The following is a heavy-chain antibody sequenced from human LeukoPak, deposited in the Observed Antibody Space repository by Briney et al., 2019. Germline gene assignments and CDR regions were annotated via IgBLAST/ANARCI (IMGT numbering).Heavy chain of an antibody. CDR2: ISGSGGST. CDR1: GFTFSSYA. CDR3: AKRMYYYDSSGYYRWDAFDI. V-gene: IGHV3-23*01. J-gene: IGHJ3*02. Sequence: GGSLRLSCAASGFTFSSYAMSWVRQPPGKELEWVSAISGSGGSTYYADSVKGRFTISRDNSKNTLYLQMNSLRAEDTAVYYCAKRMYYYDSSGYYRWDAFDIWSQGTMVTVSS. D-gene: IGHD3-22*01.